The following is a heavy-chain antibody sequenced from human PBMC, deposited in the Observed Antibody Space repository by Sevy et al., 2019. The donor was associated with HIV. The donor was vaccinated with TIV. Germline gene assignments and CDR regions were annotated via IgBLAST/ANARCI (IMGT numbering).Heavy chain of an antibody. J-gene: IGHJ5*02. CDR2: ISNDGNKK. CDR3: AKEGYYYDSRGHDWFDP. D-gene: IGHD3-22*01. V-gene: IGHV3-30*18. CDR1: GFNIGPYT. Sequence: GSLRLSCGASGFNIGPYTMHWVRQAPGKGLEWVTSISNDGNKKDYADSVKGRFIISRDNPKNTMYLQMNSLRPQDTAVYYCAKEGYYYDSRGHDWFDPWGQGTQVTVSS.